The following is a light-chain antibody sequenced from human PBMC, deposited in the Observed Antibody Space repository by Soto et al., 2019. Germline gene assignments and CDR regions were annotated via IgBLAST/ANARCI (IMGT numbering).Light chain of an antibody. J-gene: IGLJ3*02. CDR1: SSDVGGYNY. CDR3: SSYAGSNNLV. CDR2: EVS. V-gene: IGLV2-8*01. Sequence: QSALTQPPSASGSPGQSVTISCTGTSSDVGGYNYVAWYQQYPGKAPKVMIYEVSQRPSGVSDRFSGSKSGNTASLTVSGLQADDEADYYCSSYAGSNNLVFGGGTKLTVL.